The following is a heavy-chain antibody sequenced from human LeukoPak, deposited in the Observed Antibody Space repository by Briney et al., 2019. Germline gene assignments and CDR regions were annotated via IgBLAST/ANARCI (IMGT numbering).Heavy chain of an antibody. CDR1: GGSISSSSYY. CDR2: IYYSGST. Sequence: SETLSLTCTVSGGSISSSSYYWGWIRQPPGKGLEWIGSIYYSGSTYYNPSLKSRVTISVDTSKNQFSLKLSSVTAADTAVYYCARDSSGYPHNWFDPWGQGTLVTVSS. D-gene: IGHD6-19*01. CDR3: ARDSSGYPHNWFDP. V-gene: IGHV4-39*07. J-gene: IGHJ5*02.